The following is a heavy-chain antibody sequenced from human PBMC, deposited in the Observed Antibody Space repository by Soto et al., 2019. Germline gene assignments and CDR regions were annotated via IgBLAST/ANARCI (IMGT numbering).Heavy chain of an antibody. D-gene: IGHD5-12*01. V-gene: IGHV4-39*01. Sequence: QLQLQESGPGLVKPSETLSLTCTVSGGSISSSSYYWGWIRQPPGKGLEWIGSIYYSGSTYYNPSLKSRVTLSVETSKNQFSLKLSSVTAADTAVYYCARIREYSGYANDYWGQGTLVTVSS. CDR2: IYYSGST. CDR3: ARIREYSGYANDY. CDR1: GGSISSSSYY. J-gene: IGHJ4*02.